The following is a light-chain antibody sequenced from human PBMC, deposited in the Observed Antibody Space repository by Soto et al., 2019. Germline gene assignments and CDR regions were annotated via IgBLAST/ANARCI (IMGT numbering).Light chain of an antibody. CDR2: RNN. CDR1: SSNIGSNY. Sequence: QPVLTQPPSASGTPGQRVTISCSGSSSNIGSNYVYFYQQLPGTAPKLLIYRNNQRPSGVPDRFSGSKSGTSASLAISGLRSEDEADYYCAAWDDSLGGVVFGGGTKLTVL. V-gene: IGLV1-47*01. CDR3: AAWDDSLGGVV. J-gene: IGLJ2*01.